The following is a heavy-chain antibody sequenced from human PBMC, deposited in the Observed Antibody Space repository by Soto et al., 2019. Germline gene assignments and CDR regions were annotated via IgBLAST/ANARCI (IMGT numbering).Heavy chain of an antibody. D-gene: IGHD1-26*01. CDR1: GYTFTSYG. CDR3: ARVTTWFRVGGGAGFDP. Sequence: QVQLVQSGAEVKKPGASVKVSWKASGYTFTSYGISWVRQAHGQGLEWMGWISAYNGNTNYAQKLQGRVTMTTDTSTSTAYMELRSLRSDDTAVYYCARVTTWFRVGGGAGFDPWGQGTLVTVSS. J-gene: IGHJ5*02. CDR2: ISAYNGNT. V-gene: IGHV1-18*01.